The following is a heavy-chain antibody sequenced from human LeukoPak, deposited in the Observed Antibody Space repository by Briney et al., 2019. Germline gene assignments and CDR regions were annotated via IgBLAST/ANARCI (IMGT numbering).Heavy chain of an antibody. D-gene: IGHD2-2*01. CDR3: AREVVPAAKGDYYYGMDV. J-gene: IGHJ6*02. CDR1: GFTFSSYS. Sequence: GGSLRLSCAASGFTFSSYSMNWVRQAPGKGLEWVSSISSSSSYIYYADSVKGRFTISRDNAKNSLYLQMNSLRAEDTAVYYCAREVVPAAKGDYYYGMDVWGQGTTVTVSS. V-gene: IGHV3-21*01. CDR2: ISSSSSYI.